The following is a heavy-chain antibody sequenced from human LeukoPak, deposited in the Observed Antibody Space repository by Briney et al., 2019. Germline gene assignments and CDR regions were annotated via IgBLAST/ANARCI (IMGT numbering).Heavy chain of an antibody. V-gene: IGHV1-69*05. Sequence: SVKVSCKASGGTFSSYAISWVRQAPGQGLEWMGGIIPIFGTANYAQKFQSRVTITTDESTSTAYMELSSLRSEDTAVYYCASATETSAGYYYYYMDVWGKGTTVTVSS. CDR3: ASATETSAGYYYYYMDV. CDR1: GGTFSSYA. J-gene: IGHJ6*03. CDR2: IIPIFGTA.